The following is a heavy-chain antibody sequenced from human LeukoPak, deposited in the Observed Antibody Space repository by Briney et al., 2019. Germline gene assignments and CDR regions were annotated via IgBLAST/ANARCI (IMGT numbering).Heavy chain of an antibody. CDR2: VNGNGGST. J-gene: IGHJ4*02. CDR1: GFSFSTYA. D-gene: IGHD3-16*02. Sequence: GGSLRLSCAASGFSFSTYAMSWVRQAPGKGLEWVSGVNGNGGSTSYADSVKGRFTIFRDNSKNTVHLQMNSLRVEDTAVYYCAKSLYGGCDYWGQGTVVTVSS. CDR3: AKSLYGGCDY. V-gene: IGHV3-23*01.